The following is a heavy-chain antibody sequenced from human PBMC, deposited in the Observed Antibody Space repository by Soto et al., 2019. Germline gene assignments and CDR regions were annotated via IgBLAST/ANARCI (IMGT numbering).Heavy chain of an antibody. V-gene: IGHV1-8*01. J-gene: IGHJ4*02. CDR3: ARGSTMVRGVREHHFDY. CDR1: GYTFTSYD. D-gene: IGHD3-10*01. CDR2: MNPNSGNT. Sequence: GASVKVSCKASGYTFTSYDINWVRQATGQGLEWMGWMNPNSGNTGYAQKFQGRVTMTRNTSISTAYMELSSLRSEDTAVYYCARGSTMVRGVREHHFDYWGQGTLVTVSS.